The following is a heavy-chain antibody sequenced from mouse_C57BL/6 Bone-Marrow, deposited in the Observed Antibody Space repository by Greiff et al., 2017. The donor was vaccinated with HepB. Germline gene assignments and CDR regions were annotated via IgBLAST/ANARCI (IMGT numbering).Heavy chain of an antibody. CDR3: TRDSYYYAMDY. J-gene: IGHJ4*01. CDR2: IDPETGGT. CDR1: GYTFTDYE. Sequence: VQLQQSGAELVRPGASVTLSCKASGYTFTDYEMHWVKQTPVHGLELIGAIDPETGGTAYNQKFKGKAILTADKSSSTAYMELRSLTSEDSAVYYCTRDSYYYAMDYWGQGTSVTVSS. V-gene: IGHV1-15*01. D-gene: IGHD2-12*01.